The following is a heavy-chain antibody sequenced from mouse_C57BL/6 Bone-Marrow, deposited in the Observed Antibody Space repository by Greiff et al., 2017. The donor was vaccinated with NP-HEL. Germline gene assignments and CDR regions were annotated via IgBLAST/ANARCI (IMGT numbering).Heavy chain of an antibody. V-gene: IGHV3-6*01. D-gene: IGHD2-4*01. CDR2: ISYDGSN. CDR1: GYSITSGYY. CDR3: AREGDYDEELAY. Sequence: EVKLEESGPGLVKPSQSLSLTCSVTGYSITSGYYWNWIRQFPGNKLEWMGYISYDGSNNYNPYIKNRISITRDTSKNQFFLKLNSVTTEDTATYYCAREGDYDEELAYWGQGTLVTVSA. J-gene: IGHJ3*01.